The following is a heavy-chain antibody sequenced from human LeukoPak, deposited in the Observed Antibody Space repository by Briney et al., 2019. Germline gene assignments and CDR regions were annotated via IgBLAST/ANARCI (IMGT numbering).Heavy chain of an antibody. V-gene: IGHV1-46*01. Sequence: ASVKVSRKASGYTFTSNYIHWVRQALGQGLEWMGMIYPRDGSTSYAQKFQGRVTVTRDTSTSTVHMELSGLRSEDTAVYYCARDQEGFDYWGQGTLVTVSS. CDR1: GYTFTSNY. CDR2: IYPRDGST. CDR3: ARDQEGFDY. J-gene: IGHJ4*02.